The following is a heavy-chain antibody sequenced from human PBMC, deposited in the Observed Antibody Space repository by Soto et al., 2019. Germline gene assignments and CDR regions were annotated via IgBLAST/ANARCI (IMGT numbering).Heavy chain of an antibody. D-gene: IGHD6-6*01. J-gene: IGHJ4*02. CDR2: IWYDGSNK. Sequence: PGGSLRLSCAASGFTFSSYGMHWVRQAPGKGLEWVAVIWYDGSNKYYADSVKGRFTISRDNSKNTLYLQMNSLRAEDTAVYYFARDPRGSSSPLDYWGQGTLVTVSS. V-gene: IGHV3-33*01. CDR3: ARDPRGSSSPLDY. CDR1: GFTFSSYG.